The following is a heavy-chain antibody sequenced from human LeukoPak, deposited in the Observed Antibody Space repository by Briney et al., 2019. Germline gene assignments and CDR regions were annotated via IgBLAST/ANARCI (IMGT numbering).Heavy chain of an antibody. CDR1: GFTFSTYA. CDR3: AKRRADGPKDDDY. J-gene: IGHJ4*02. V-gene: IGHV3-23*01. CDR2: ISGSGRST. Sequence: GGSLRLSCAAPGFTFSTYAMSWVRQAPGKGLDWVSVISGSGRSTFYADSVKGRFTISRDNSKNTLYLQMNGLGADDTGVYYCAKRRADGPKDDDYWGQGTVVTVSS.